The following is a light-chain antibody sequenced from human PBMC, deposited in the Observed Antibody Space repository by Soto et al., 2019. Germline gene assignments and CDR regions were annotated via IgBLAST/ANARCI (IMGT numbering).Light chain of an antibody. V-gene: IGKV1-39*01. CDR2: AAS. CDR3: QQSYSTPLT. CDR1: QSISSY. J-gene: IGKJ4*01. Sequence: DIQMTQSPSSLSASVGDRVTITCRASQSISSYLNWYQQKPGQAPKLLIYAASSLQSGVPSRFSGSGYATDFPHTISRLQPEDFATDYGQQSYSTPLTRGGGTKVDTK.